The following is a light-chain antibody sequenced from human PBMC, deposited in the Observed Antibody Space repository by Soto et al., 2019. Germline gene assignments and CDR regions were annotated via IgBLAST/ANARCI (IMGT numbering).Light chain of an antibody. CDR3: QPYNSYPWT. Sequence: DIQMTQSPSTLSASVGDRVTITCRASHSISSWLAWYQQKPGKAPKLLIYKASSLESGVPSRFSGSGSGTEFTLTISRLQPDDFATYYCQPYNSYPWTFGQGTKVEIK. CDR1: HSISSW. V-gene: IGKV1-5*03. CDR2: KAS. J-gene: IGKJ1*01.